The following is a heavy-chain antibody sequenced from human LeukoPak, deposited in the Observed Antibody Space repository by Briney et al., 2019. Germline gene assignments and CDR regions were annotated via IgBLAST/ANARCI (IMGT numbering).Heavy chain of an antibody. V-gene: IGHV4-59*01. CDR2: IYYSGST. J-gene: IGHJ5*02. CDR3: ARDGDFWSGSWFDP. Sequence: SETLSLTCTVSGGSISSYYWSWIRQPPGKGLEWIGYIYYSGSTNYNPSLKSRVTISVDTSKNQFSLKLSSVTAAGTAVYYCARDGDFWSGSWFDPWGQGTLATVSS. D-gene: IGHD3-3*01. CDR1: GGSISSYY.